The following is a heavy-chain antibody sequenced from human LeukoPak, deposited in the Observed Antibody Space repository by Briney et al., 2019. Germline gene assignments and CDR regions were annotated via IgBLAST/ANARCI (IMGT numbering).Heavy chain of an antibody. CDR1: GGTFSSYA. CDR3: ARDPLPDGFGET. Sequence: GASVKVSCKASGGTFSSYAISWVRQAPGQGLEWMGRIIPILGIANYAQKFQGRVTITADKSTSTAYMELSSLRSEDTAVYYCARDPLPDGFGETWGQGTLVTVSS. CDR2: IIPILGIA. D-gene: IGHD3-10*01. J-gene: IGHJ5*02. V-gene: IGHV1-69*04.